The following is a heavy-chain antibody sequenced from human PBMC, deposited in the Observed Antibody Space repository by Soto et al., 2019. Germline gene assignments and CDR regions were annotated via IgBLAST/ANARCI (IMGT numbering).Heavy chain of an antibody. Sequence: SETLSLTCTVSGGSISSSSYYWGWIRQPPGKGLEWIGSIYYSGSTYYNPSLKSRVTISVDTSKNRFSLKLSSVTAADTAVYYCARRVDYYDILTGYSMGYNWFDPWGQGTLVTVSS. CDR2: IYYSGST. CDR3: ARRVDYYDILTGYSMGYNWFDP. CDR1: GGSISSSSYY. J-gene: IGHJ5*02. V-gene: IGHV4-39*01. D-gene: IGHD3-9*01.